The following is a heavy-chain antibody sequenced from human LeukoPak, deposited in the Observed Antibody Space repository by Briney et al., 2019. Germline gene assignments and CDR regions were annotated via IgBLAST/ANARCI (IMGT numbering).Heavy chain of an antibody. V-gene: IGHV4-4*07. J-gene: IGHJ6*03. CDR1: GGSISSYY. CDR2: IYTSEST. Sequence: SETLSLTCTVSGGSISSYYWSWIRQPAGKGLEWIGRIYTSESTNYNPSLKSRVTISVDKSKNQFSLKLSSVTAADTAVYYCERSRSGSINPYYYYYMDVWGKGTTVTVSS. D-gene: IGHD3-3*01. CDR3: ERSRSGSINPYYYYYMDV.